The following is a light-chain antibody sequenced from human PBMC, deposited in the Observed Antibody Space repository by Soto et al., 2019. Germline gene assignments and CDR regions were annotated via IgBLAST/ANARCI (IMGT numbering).Light chain of an antibody. J-gene: IGKJ4*01. CDR1: QSVSSSY. V-gene: IGKV3-20*01. Sequence: ENVMTQSPGTQSLSPGERATLSCRASQSVSSSYLAWYQQKPPQAPRLVIYGASSSATGTPDRFSGSGSGIDFPLTVSRLVPEDFAVYYCQQYGSSLLTFGGGTKVEIK. CDR3: QQYGSSLLT. CDR2: GAS.